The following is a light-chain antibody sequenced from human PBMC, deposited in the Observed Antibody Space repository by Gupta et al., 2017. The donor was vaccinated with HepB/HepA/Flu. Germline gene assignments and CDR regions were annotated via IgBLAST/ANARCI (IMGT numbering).Light chain of an antibody. J-gene: IGKJ4*01. V-gene: IGKV4-1*01. Sequence: DIVMTQSPDSLAVSLGERATINCKSSQSGVFNSDNKNYLAWYQQRPGQPPNLIIYWASNRESGATDRFIGSGEVKDFTRTSSRRQVEDGAGYYGHQDYSIMSFGRGTKVDIK. CDR3: HQDYSIMS. CDR1: QSGVFNSDNKNY. CDR2: WAS.